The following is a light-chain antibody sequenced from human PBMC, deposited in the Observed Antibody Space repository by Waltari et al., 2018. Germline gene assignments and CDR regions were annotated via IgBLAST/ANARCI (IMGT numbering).Light chain of an antibody. Sequence: DIQMTQSPSSLSASVGDRVTITCRASQVISSWLAWYQLKPEKAPKSLIYAESSLQRGVPSRFSGSGSGTDFTLTISNLQPEDFATYCCQQYNSYPLTFGGGTKVEIK. V-gene: IGKV1D-16*01. CDR1: QVISSW. J-gene: IGKJ4*01. CDR2: AES. CDR3: QQYNSYPLT.